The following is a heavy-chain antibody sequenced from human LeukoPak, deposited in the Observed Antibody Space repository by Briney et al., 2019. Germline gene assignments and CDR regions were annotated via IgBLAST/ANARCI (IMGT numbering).Heavy chain of an antibody. CDR1: GGSISSYY. CDR3: ARRRDGYNYNWFDP. V-gene: IGHV4-59*01. CDR2: IYYSGST. Sequence: SETLSLTCTVSGGSISSYYWSWIRQPPGKGLEWIGYIYYSGSTTYNPSLKSRVTISVDTSKNQFSLKLSSVTAADTAVYYCARRRDGYNYNWFDPWGQGTLVTVSS. D-gene: IGHD5-24*01. J-gene: IGHJ5*02.